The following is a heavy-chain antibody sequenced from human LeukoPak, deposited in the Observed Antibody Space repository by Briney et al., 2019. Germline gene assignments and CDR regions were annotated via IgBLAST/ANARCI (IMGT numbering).Heavy chain of an antibody. J-gene: IGHJ5*02. V-gene: IGHV4-34*01. D-gene: IGHD5-12*01. CDR1: GXSFSGYY. CDR3: ARYDIVATNWFDP. Sequence: PSETLSLTCAVYGXSFSGYYWSWIRQPPGKGLEWIGEITHRGSTNYNPSLKSRVTISADTSKNQFSLKLNSVTAADTAVYYCARYDIVATNWFDPWGQGTLVTVSS. CDR2: ITHRGST.